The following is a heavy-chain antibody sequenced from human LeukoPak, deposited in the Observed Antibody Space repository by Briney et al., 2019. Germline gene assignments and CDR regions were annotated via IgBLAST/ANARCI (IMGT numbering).Heavy chain of an antibody. V-gene: IGHV4-59*01. CDR2: IYYSGST. J-gene: IGHJ3*02. Sequence: SQTLSLTCTVSGGSISSYYWSWIRQPPGKGLEWIGYIYYSGSTNYNPSLKSRVTISVDTSKNQFSLKLSSVTAADTAVYCCARDAAVGEADAFDIWGQGTMVTVSS. CDR3: ARDAAVGEADAFDI. CDR1: GGSISSYY. D-gene: IGHD3-10*01.